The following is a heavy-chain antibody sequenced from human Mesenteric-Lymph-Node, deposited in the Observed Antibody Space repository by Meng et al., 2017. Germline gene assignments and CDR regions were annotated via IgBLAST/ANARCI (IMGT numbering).Heavy chain of an antibody. CDR3: ARDWEWLLLTRINYGMDV. CDR2: IKQDGSEK. D-gene: IGHD3-3*01. Sequence: GESLKISCAASGFTFSSYWMSWVRQAPGKGLEWVANIKQDGSEKYYVDSVKGRFTISRDNAKNSLYLQMNSLRAEDTAVYYCARDWEWLLLTRINYGMDVWGQGTTVTVSS. J-gene: IGHJ6*02. V-gene: IGHV3-7*01. CDR1: GFTFSSYW.